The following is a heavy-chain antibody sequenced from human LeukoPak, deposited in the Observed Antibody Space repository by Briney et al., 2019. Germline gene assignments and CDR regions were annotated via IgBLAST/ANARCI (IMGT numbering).Heavy chain of an antibody. CDR2: IYKSGSA. CDR1: SDSVSSGSYY. D-gene: IGHD5-24*01. CDR3: ARMALTKSDAFDI. J-gene: IGHJ3*02. V-gene: IGHV4-61*01. Sequence: PSETLSLTCTVSSDSVSSGSYYWSWIRQPPGEGLEWIGYIYKSGSANYNPSLKSRVIVSSDTSKNQFSLKLASVTAADTAVYYCARMALTKSDAFDIWGQGTMVTVST.